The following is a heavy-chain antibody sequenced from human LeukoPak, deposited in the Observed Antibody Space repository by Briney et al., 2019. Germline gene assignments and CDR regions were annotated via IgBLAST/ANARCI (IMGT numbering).Heavy chain of an antibody. Sequence: PGGSLRPSCAASGFTFSSYAMHWVRQAPGKGLEWAAVISYDGSNKYYADSVKGRFTISRDNSKNTLYLQMNSLRAEDTAVYYCAKDAIAVAGLYYMDVWGKGTTVTVSS. CDR3: AKDAIAVAGLYYMDV. D-gene: IGHD6-19*01. V-gene: IGHV3-30*04. CDR1: GFTFSSYA. CDR2: ISYDGSNK. J-gene: IGHJ6*03.